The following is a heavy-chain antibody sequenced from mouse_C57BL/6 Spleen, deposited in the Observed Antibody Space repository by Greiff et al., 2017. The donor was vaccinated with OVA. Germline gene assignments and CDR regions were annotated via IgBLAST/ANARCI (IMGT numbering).Heavy chain of an antibody. V-gene: IGHV1-61*01. Sequence: QVQLQQPGAELVRPGSSVKLSCKASGYTFTSYWMDWVKQRPGQGLEWIGNIYPSDSETHYNQKFKDKATLTVDKSSSTAYMQLSSLTSEDSAVYYCARADYGSRLWYFDVWGTGTTVTVSS. D-gene: IGHD1-1*01. J-gene: IGHJ1*03. CDR3: ARADYGSRLWYFDV. CDR1: GYTFTSYW. CDR2: IYPSDSET.